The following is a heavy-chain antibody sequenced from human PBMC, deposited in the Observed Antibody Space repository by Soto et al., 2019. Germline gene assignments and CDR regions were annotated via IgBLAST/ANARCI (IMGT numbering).Heavy chain of an antibody. CDR2: IYYSGST. CDR1: GGSVSSGSYY. Sequence: QVQLQESGPGLVKPSETLSLTCTVSGGSVSSGSYYWSWIRQPPGKGLEWIGYIYYSGSTNYNPSLKSRVTILVDTSKNQFSLKLSSVTAADTAVYYCAREYYDFWSGYPAFHYGMDVWGQGTTVTVSS. D-gene: IGHD3-3*01. V-gene: IGHV4-61*01. J-gene: IGHJ6*02. CDR3: AREYYDFWSGYPAFHYGMDV.